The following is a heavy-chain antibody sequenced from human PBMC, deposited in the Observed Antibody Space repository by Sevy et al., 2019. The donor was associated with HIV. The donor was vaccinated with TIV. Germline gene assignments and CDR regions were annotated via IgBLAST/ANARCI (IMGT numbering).Heavy chain of an antibody. Sequence: ASVKVSCKASGYTFTSYGISWVRQAPGQGLEWMGWISAYNGNTNYAQKLQGRVTMTTDTSTSTAYMELRSLRSDDTAVYYCARDRDCSSTSCYAGGVDWFDPWGQGTLVTVSS. CDR1: GYTFTSYG. CDR2: ISAYNGNT. D-gene: IGHD2-2*01. V-gene: IGHV1-18*01. J-gene: IGHJ5*02. CDR3: ARDRDCSSTSCYAGGVDWFDP.